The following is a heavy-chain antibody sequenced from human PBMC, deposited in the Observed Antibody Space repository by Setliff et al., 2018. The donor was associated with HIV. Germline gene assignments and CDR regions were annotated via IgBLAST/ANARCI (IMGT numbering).Heavy chain of an antibody. J-gene: IGHJ4*02. V-gene: IGHV4-34*01. D-gene: IGHD4-17*01. CDR3: ASFLVTTVTNQDY. Sequence: LSLTCTVYGGSFSNYYTNWIRQPPGKGLEWIGELSPSGTTRSNPSLQSRVTISLDTSNNQFSLKLTSVTAADTAMYYCASFLVTTVTNQDYWGQGTPVTVSS. CDR2: LSPSGTT. CDR1: GGSFSNYY.